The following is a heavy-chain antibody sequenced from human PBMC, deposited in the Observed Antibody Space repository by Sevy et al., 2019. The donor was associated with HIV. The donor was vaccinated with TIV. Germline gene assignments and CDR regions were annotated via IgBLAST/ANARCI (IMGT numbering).Heavy chain of an antibody. D-gene: IGHD3-10*01. V-gene: IGHV6-1*01. CDR1: GDSVSSNSAA. Sequence: SQTLSLTCAISGDSVSSNSAAWNWIRQSPSRGLEWLGRTYYRSKWYNDYAVSVKSRITINPDTSKNQFSLQLNSVTPEDTAVYYCAREGRITMVQGVIKRHYYYGMDVWGQGTTVTVSS. CDR2: TYYRSKWYN. J-gene: IGHJ6*02. CDR3: AREGRITMVQGVIKRHYYYGMDV.